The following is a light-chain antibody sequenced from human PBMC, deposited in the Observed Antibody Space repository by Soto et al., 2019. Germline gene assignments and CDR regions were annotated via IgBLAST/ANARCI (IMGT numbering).Light chain of an antibody. V-gene: IGKV3-20*01. CDR2: GAS. J-gene: IGKJ4*01. Sequence: EIVLTQSPGTLSLSPGERATLSCRASQSVSSSYLAWYQQKPGQAPRLLIYGASSRATGIPDRFSGSGSGTDFTLTISSLQPEDFATYYCQQLSTYPLTFGGGTKVDIK. CDR1: QSVSSSY. CDR3: QQLSTYPLT.